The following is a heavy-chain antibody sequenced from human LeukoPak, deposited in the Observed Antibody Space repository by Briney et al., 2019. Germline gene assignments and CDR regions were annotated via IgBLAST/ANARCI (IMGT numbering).Heavy chain of an antibody. Sequence: GGSLRLSCAASEFIFSTYGMYWVRQAPGKGLEWVAVIWSDGSNKSYADSVKGRFTVSRDNSKNTLYLQMNSLRAEDTAVYYCARDFGGWGSYNKYYGMDVRGQGTTVTVSS. J-gene: IGHJ6*02. D-gene: IGHD2-2*02. CDR3: ARDFGGWGSYNKYYGMDV. CDR2: IWSDGSNK. V-gene: IGHV3-33*01. CDR1: EFIFSTYG.